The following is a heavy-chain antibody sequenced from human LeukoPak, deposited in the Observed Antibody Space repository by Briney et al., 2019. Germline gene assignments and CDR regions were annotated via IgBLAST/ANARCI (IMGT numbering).Heavy chain of an antibody. CDR1: GFTFSSYW. CDR3: ARVGNLYYYYYMDV. CDR2: IKQDGSEK. J-gene: IGHJ6*03. D-gene: IGHD1-14*01. Sequence: GGSLRLSCAASGFTFSSYWMSWVRQAPGKGLEWVANIKQDGSEKYYVDSVKGRFTISRDNAKNSLYLQMNSLRAEDTAVYYCARVGNLYYYYYMDVWGKGTTVTVSS. V-gene: IGHV3-7*01.